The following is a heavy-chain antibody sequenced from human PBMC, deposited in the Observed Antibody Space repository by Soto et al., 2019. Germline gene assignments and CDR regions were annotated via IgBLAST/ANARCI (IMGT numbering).Heavy chain of an antibody. CDR3: ARVVPDSSGYYYSYYYYGMDV. J-gene: IGHJ6*02. Sequence: QVQLQQWGAGLLKPSETLSLTCAVYGGSFSGYYWSWIRQPPGKGLEWIGEINHSGSTNYNPSLKSRVTISVDTSKNQFSLKLSSVTAADTAVYYCARVVPDSSGYYYSYYYYGMDVWGQGTTVTVSS. CDR1: GGSFSGYY. D-gene: IGHD3-22*01. V-gene: IGHV4-34*01. CDR2: INHSGST.